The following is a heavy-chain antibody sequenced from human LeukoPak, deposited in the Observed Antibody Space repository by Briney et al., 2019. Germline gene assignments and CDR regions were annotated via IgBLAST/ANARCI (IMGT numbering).Heavy chain of an antibody. CDR1: GGSISSGGYY. CDR2: IYYSGST. Sequence: PSETLSLTCTVSGGSISSGGYYWSWIRQHPGKGLEWIGYIYYSGSTNYNPSLKSRVTISVDTSKNQFSLKLSSVTAADTAVYYCARALKATTIPLYYYYYGMDVWGQGTTVTVSS. V-gene: IGHV4-31*03. D-gene: IGHD2-21*02. J-gene: IGHJ6*02. CDR3: ARALKATTIPLYYYYYGMDV.